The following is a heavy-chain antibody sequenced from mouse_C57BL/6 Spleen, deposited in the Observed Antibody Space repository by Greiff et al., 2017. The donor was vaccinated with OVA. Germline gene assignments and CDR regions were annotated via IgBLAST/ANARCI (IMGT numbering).Heavy chain of an antibody. CDR3: ARSANAYAMDY. V-gene: IGHV1-59*01. J-gene: IGHJ4*01. CDR2: IDPSDSYT. Sequence: QVQLQQPGAELVRPGTSVKLSCKASGYTFTSYWMHWVKQRPGQGLEWIGVIDPSDSYTNYNQKFKGKATLTVDTSSSTAYMQLSSLTSEDSAVYHCARSANAYAMDYWGQGTSVTVSS. CDR1: GYTFTSYW. D-gene: IGHD4-1*01.